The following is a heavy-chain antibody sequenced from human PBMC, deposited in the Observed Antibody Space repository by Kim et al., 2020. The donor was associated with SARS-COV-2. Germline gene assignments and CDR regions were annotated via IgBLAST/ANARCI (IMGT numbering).Heavy chain of an antibody. CDR3: ARDDYYDSSGLKYGMDV. CDR1: GGSISSYY. J-gene: IGHJ6*02. Sequence: SETLSLTCTVSGGSISSYYWSWIRQPPGKGLEWIGYIYYSGSTNYNPSLKSRVTISVDTSKNQFSLKLSSVTAADTAVYYCARDDYYDSSGLKYGMDVWGQGTTVTVSS. CDR2: IYYSGST. D-gene: IGHD3-22*01. V-gene: IGHV4-59*01.